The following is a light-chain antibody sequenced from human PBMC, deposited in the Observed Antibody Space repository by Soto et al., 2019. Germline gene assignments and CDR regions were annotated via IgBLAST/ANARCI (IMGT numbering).Light chain of an antibody. Sequence: EIVLTQSPATLSLSPGEIATLSCRASQSVSSYLAWYQQKPGQAPRLLIYDASNRATGIPARFSGSGSGTDFTLNISSLEPEDFGVYYCQQRSNRPPITFGQGTRLEIK. V-gene: IGKV3-11*01. CDR3: QQRSNRPPIT. CDR1: QSVSSY. CDR2: DAS. J-gene: IGKJ5*01.